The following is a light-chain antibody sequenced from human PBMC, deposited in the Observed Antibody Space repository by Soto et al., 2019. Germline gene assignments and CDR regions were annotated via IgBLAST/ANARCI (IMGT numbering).Light chain of an antibody. CDR2: DVS. Sequence: QSVLTQPRSVSGCPGQSVTISCAGTSSDVGGYNYVSWYQQHPGKAPKLMIYDVSKRPSGVPDRFSGSKSGNTASLPISGLQAEDEADYYCCSYAGSYTLYVFGTGTKVTV. CDR1: SSDVGGYNY. J-gene: IGLJ1*01. V-gene: IGLV2-11*01. CDR3: CSYAGSYTLYV.